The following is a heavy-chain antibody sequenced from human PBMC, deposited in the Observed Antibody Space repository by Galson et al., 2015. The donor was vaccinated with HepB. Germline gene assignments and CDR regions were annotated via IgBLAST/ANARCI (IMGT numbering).Heavy chain of an antibody. V-gene: IGHV3-7*03. CDR3: ARGARHTDY. CDR1: GFTFSSYW. CDR2: IKEDGTEK. J-gene: IGHJ4*02. Sequence: SLRLSCAASGFTFSSYWMSWIRQAPGKGLEWVANIKEDGTEKNYVDSVKGRFTISRDNAKNSLYLQMNSVRAEDTAVYYCARGARHTDYWGQGTLVTVSS.